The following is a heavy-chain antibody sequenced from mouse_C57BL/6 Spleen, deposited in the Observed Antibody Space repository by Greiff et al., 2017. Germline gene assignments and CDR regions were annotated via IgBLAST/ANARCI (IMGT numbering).Heavy chain of an antibody. V-gene: IGHV5-9-1*02. CDR1: GFTFSSYG. J-gene: IGHJ2*01. CDR2: IRSGGDYI. Sequence: EVMLVASGGDLVKPGGSLKLSCAASGFTFSSYGMSWVRQTPHKRLERVATIRSGGDYIYYADTVKGRFTISRANARNTLYLQMSSLESEDTAMYYCTRGLPDYWGQGTTLTVSS. D-gene: IGHD2-10*01. CDR3: TRGLPDY.